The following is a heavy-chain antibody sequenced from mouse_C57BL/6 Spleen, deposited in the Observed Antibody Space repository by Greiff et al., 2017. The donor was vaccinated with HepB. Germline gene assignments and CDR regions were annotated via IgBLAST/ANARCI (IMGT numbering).Heavy chain of an antibody. CDR2: IHPNSGRT. CDR3: ARSGISITTVVAHYAMDY. D-gene: IGHD1-1*01. Sequence: QVQLQQPGAELVKPGASVKLSCKASGYTFTSHWMHWVKQRPGQGLEWIGMIHPNSGRTNYNEKFKSTATLTVDKSSSTAYMQLSSLTSEDSAVYYCARSGISITTVVAHYAMDYWGQGTSVTVSS. CDR1: GYTFTSHW. J-gene: IGHJ4*01. V-gene: IGHV1-64*01.